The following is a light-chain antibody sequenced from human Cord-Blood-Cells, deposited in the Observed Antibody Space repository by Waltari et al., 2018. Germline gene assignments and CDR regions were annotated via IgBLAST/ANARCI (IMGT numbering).Light chain of an antibody. V-gene: IGKV3-20*01. J-gene: IGKJ2*01. Sequence: ELVLTQSPGTLSLSSGERATLSGRASQSVSSIYLAWSQQKPGQAPRLLIYGASSRATGIPDRFSGSGSGTDFTLTISRLEPEDFAVYYCQQYGSSPPYTFGQGTKLEIK. CDR3: QQYGSSPPYT. CDR1: QSVSSIY. CDR2: GAS.